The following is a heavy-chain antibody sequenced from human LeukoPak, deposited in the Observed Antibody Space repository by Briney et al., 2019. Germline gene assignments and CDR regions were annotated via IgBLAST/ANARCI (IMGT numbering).Heavy chain of an antibody. J-gene: IGHJ3*02. V-gene: IGHV3-48*03. CDR2: ISSSGSI. CDR3: ARPTPRQQLVNDAFDI. Sequence: PGGSLRLSCAASGFTFSSYEMNWVRQAPGKGLEWVSYISSSGSIYHADSVKGRFTISRDNAKNSLYLQLNSLRAEDTAVYYCARPTPRQQLVNDAFDIWGQGTMVTVSS. D-gene: IGHD6-13*01. CDR1: GFTFSSYE.